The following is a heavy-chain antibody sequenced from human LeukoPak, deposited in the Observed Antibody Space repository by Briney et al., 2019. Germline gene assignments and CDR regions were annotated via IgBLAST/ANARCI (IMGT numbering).Heavy chain of an antibody. V-gene: IGHV3-53*01. D-gene: IGHD5-12*01. J-gene: IGHJ6*03. CDR2: IYSGGTT. CDR1: GFSFSSNF. CDR3: ARDGYGYNYMDV. Sequence: PGGSLRLSCEASGFSFSSNFMSWVRQAPGKGLERVSVIYSGGTTYNADSVRGRFTISRDNSKNTLYLQMNSLRAEDTAVYYCARDGYGYNYMDVWGKGTTVTVSS.